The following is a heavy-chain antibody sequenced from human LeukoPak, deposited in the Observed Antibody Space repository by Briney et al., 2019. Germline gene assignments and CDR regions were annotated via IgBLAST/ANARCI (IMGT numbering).Heavy chain of an antibody. D-gene: IGHD1-26*01. Sequence: GASLEISCKASGYSFTNYWIAWGRQIAGKVLECMGTIYPGDPDSRYSPSFQGHVTISVDSSINIAYLQWSSLKAPDTAMYSCARTSGSYYLDAFDIWGHGTRVTVSS. V-gene: IGHV5-51*01. J-gene: IGHJ3*02. CDR3: ARTSGSYYLDAFDI. CDR1: GYSFTNYW. CDR2: IYPGDPDS.